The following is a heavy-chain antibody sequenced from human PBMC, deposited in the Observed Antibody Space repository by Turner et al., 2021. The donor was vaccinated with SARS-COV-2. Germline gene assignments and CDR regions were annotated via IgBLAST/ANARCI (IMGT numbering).Heavy chain of an antibody. D-gene: IGHD2-8*02. CDR3: AKDSGVDYTGTLGS. V-gene: IGHV3-9*01. Sequence: EVQLVESGGGLVQPGRSLRLSCAASGFTFDDYAMHWVRQAPGKGLEWVSGISWNSDSIGYAGSVKGRFTISRDNAKNYLYLQMNSLRAEDTALYYCAKDSGVDYTGTLGSWGQGTLVTVSS. J-gene: IGHJ5*02. CDR1: GFTFDDYA. CDR2: ISWNSDSI.